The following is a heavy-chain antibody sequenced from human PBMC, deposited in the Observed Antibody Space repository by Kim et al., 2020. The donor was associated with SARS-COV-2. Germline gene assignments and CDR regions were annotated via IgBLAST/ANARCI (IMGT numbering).Heavy chain of an antibody. Sequence: SVKGRFTISRDNSKNSLYLQMNSLRTEDTALYYCAKDTGIVGATSEYFQHWGQDTLVTVSS. V-gene: IGHV3-43*01. CDR3: AKDTGIVGATSEYFQH. D-gene: IGHD1-26*01. J-gene: IGHJ1*01.